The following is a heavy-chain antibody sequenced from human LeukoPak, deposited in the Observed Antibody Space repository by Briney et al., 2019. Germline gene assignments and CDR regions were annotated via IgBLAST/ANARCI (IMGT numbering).Heavy chain of an antibody. CDR2: INWNGGST. Sequence: GGSLRLSCAASGFTFDDYGMSWVRQAPGKGLGWVSGINWNGGSTGYADSVKGRFTISRDNAKNSLYLQMNSLRAEDTALYYCARDKGVPAAISYYYYYYMDVWGKGTTVTVSS. D-gene: IGHD2-2*01. J-gene: IGHJ6*03. V-gene: IGHV3-20*04. CDR3: ARDKGVPAAISYYYYYYMDV. CDR1: GFTFDDYG.